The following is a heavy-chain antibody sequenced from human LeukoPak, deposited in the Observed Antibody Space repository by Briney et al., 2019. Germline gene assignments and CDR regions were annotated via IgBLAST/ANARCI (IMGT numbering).Heavy chain of an antibody. CDR1: GFTFSSYS. CDR2: ISSSSSTI. V-gene: IGHV3-48*01. Sequence: PGGSLRLSCATSGFTFSSYSMNWVRQAPGKGLEWVSYISSSSSTIYYADSVKGRFTISRDNAKNSLYLQMNGLRAEDTAVYYCAREAAIAVACSDYWGQGTLVTVSS. CDR3: AREAAIAVACSDY. J-gene: IGHJ4*02. D-gene: IGHD6-19*01.